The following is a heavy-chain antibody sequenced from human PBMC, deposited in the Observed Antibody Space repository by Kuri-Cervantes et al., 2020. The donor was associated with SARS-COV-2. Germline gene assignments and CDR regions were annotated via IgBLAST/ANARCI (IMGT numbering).Heavy chain of an antibody. V-gene: IGHV3-23*01. CDR3: AGRLYQLLSRGAFDI. CDR1: GFTFSSYA. D-gene: IGHD2-2*01. CDR2: ISGSGGST. J-gene: IGHJ3*02. Sequence: GGSLRLSCAASGFTFSSYAMSWVRPAPGKGLEWVSAISGSGGSTYYADSVKGRFTISRDNSKNTLYLQMNSLRAEDTAVYYCAGRLYQLLSRGAFDIWGQGTMVTVSS.